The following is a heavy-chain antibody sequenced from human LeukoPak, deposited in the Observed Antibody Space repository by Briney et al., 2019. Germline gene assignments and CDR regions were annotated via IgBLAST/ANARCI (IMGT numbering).Heavy chain of an antibody. V-gene: IGHV4-59*08. D-gene: IGHD6-13*01. CDR3: ARHWETSSWYVDY. Sequence: SETLSLTCTVSGGSISSYYWSWIRQPPGKGLEWIGYISYNGGTNYIPSLKSRVTISVDTSKNHLSLRLSSVTAADTAVYYCARHWETSSWYVDYWGQGTLVTVSS. CDR1: GGSISSYY. CDR2: ISYNGGT. J-gene: IGHJ4*02.